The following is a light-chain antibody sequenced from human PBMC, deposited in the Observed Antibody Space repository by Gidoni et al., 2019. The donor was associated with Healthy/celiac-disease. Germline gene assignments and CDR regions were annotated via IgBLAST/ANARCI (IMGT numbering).Light chain of an antibody. J-gene: IGKJ3*01. CDR1: QSVSSY. CDR2: DAS. CDR3: QQRSNWPAFT. Sequence: EIVLTQSPATLSLSPGERATLSCRASQSVSSYLAWYQQKPGQAPRLLIYDASNRATGIPARFSGSGSWTDFTLTISSLEPDDFAVYYCQQRSNWPAFTFGPGTKVDIK. V-gene: IGKV3-11*01.